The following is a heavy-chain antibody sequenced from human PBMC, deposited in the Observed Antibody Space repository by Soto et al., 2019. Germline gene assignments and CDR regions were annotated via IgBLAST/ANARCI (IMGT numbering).Heavy chain of an antibody. CDR2: IWYDGSNK. V-gene: IGHV3-33*01. D-gene: IGHD4-4*01. J-gene: IGHJ4*02. CDR1: GFTFSSYG. CDR3: ARSSTTVTNEDYFDY. Sequence: QVQLVESGGGVVQPGRSLRLSCAASGFTFSSYGMHWVRQAPGKGLEWVAVIWYDGSNKYYADSAKGRFTISRDNSKNTLYLQMNSLRAEDTAVYYCARSSTTVTNEDYFDYWGQGTLVTVSS.